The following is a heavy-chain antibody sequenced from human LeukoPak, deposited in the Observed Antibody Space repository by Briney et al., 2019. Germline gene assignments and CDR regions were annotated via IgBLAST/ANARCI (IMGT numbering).Heavy chain of an antibody. Sequence: GGSLRLSCAASGFSFSSYNMNWVRQTPGKGLEWVSSITSSSTYTFYADSVKGRFTISRDNAKNSLYLQMNSLRAEDTAVYYCARDGYGDYFDYWGQGTLVTVSS. V-gene: IGHV3-21*01. CDR1: GFSFSSYN. D-gene: IGHD4-17*01. CDR3: ARDGYGDYFDY. J-gene: IGHJ4*02. CDR2: ITSSSTYT.